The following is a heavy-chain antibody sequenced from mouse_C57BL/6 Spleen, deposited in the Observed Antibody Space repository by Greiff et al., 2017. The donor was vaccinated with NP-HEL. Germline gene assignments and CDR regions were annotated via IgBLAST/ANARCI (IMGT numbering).Heavy chain of an antibody. CDR2: INPNYGTT. CDR1: GYSFTDYN. D-gene: IGHD2-5*01. J-gene: IGHJ1*03. V-gene: IGHV1-39*01. CDR3: ARWGKYSNYVIFDV. Sequence: VQLKESGPELVKPGASVKISCKASGYSFTDYNMNWVKQSNGKSLEWIGVINPNYGTTSYNQKFKGKATLTVDQSSSTAYMQLNSLTSEDSAVYHCARWGKYSNYVIFDVWGTGTTVTVSS.